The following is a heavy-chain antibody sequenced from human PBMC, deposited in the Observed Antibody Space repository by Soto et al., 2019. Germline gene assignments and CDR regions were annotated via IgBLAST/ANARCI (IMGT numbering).Heavy chain of an antibody. J-gene: IGHJ6*01. Sequence: RGLEWVAVISYDGSNKYYADSVKGRFTISRDNSKNTLYLQMNSLRAEDTAVYYCARVVFFPSGWRLFYYLHGMDV. D-gene: IGHD2-21*01. V-gene: IGHV3-30-3*01. CDR3: ARVVFFPSGWRLFYYLHGMDV. CDR2: ISYDGSNK.